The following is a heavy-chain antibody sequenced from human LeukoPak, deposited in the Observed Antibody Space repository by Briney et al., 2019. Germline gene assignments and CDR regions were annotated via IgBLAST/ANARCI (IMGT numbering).Heavy chain of an antibody. V-gene: IGHV1-2*02. CDR3: ARLRWEHGALDY. J-gene: IGHJ4*02. D-gene: IGHD1-26*01. CDR1: GYTFTGYF. Sequence: ASMKVSCKAAGYTFTGYFMDWVRQTPGQGLEWMGEINPNNGDTKFAQKFEGRVTMTRDTSITTAYMELSSLKSDDTAVYYCARLRWEHGALDYWGQGTPVTVSS. CDR2: INPNNGDT.